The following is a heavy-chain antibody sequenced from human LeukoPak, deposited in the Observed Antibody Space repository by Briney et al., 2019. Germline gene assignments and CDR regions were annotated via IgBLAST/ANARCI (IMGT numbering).Heavy chain of an antibody. CDR2: IGAGGSNK. Sequence: PGGSLRLSCAASGFTFTTYGMTWVRQAPGKGLEWVSAIGAGGSNKYYADSVKGRFTISRDNSKSTLYLQMNSLRAEDTAVYYCVSFYETYWGRGTLVTVSS. D-gene: IGHD3-16*01. CDR1: GFTFTTYG. CDR3: VSFYETY. V-gene: IGHV3-23*01. J-gene: IGHJ4*02.